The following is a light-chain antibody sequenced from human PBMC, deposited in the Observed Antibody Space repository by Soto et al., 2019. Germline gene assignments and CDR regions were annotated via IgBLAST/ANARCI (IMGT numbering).Light chain of an antibody. V-gene: IGLV2-23*01. Sequence: QSVLTQPASVSGSPGQSITISCTGTSSDVGSYNLVSWYQQHPGKGPKLMIYEGSKRPPGVSNRFSGSKSGNTASLTISDLQAEDEADYYCCSYAADRIYVFGTGTKVTVL. CDR3: CSYAADRIYV. CDR1: SSDVGSYNL. CDR2: EGS. J-gene: IGLJ1*01.